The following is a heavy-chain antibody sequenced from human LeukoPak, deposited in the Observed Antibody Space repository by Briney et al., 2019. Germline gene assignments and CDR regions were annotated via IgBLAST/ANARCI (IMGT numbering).Heavy chain of an antibody. CDR3: ARLTPRRAQSSGWFYYFDY. D-gene: IGHD6-19*01. V-gene: IGHV4-34*01. CDR2: INHSGST. J-gene: IGHJ4*02. Sequence: SETLSLTCAVYGGSFSGYYWSWIRQPSGKGLEWIGEINHSGSTNYNPSLKSRVTISVDTSKNQFSLKLSSVTAADTAVYYCARLTPRRAQSSGWFYYFDYWGQGTLVTVSS. CDR1: GGSFSGYY.